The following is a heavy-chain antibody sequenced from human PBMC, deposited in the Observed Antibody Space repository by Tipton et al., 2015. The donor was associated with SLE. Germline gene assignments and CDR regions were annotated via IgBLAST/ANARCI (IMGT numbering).Heavy chain of an antibody. D-gene: IGHD3-3*01. V-gene: IGHV4-61*01. CDR3: ARGRGAIFGVVTPWFDP. Sequence: TLSLTCTVSGGSVSSGSYYWSWIRQPPGKGLEWIGYIYYSGSTNYNPSLKSRVTISVDTSKNQFSLKLSSVTAADTAVYYCARGRGAIFGVVTPWFDPWGQGTLVTVSS. CDR2: IYYSGST. CDR1: GGSVSSGSYY. J-gene: IGHJ5*02.